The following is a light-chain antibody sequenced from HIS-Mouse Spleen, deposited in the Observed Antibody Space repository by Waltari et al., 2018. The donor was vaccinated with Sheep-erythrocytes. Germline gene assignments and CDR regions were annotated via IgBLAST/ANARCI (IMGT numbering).Light chain of an antibody. Sequence: QSALTQPRSVSGSPGQSVTISCTGTSSDVGGYNYVSWYQQHPGKAPKLMIYDVSQRRPVGPDRFSGSKSGNTASLTISGLQAEDEADYYCCSYAGSYTFWVFGGGTKLTVL. CDR1: SSDVGGYNY. CDR2: DVS. CDR3: CSYAGSYTFWV. J-gene: IGLJ3*02. V-gene: IGLV2-11*01.